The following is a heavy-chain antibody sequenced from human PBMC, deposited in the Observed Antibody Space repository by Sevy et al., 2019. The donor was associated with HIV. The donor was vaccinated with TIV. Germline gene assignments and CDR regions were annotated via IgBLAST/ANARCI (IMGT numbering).Heavy chain of an antibody. CDR2: INAGNGHT. CDR1: GYTFTSYA. D-gene: IGHD2-8*01. Sequence: ASVKVSCKASGYTFTSYAMHWVRQAPGQRLEWMGWINAGNGHTKYSQKFQGRVTLTRDTSATSAYMELSSLTSEDTALYYCARDDCTNGVCYSWPFVFWGQGTLVTVSS. J-gene: IGHJ4*02. V-gene: IGHV1-3*01. CDR3: ARDDCTNGVCYSWPFVF.